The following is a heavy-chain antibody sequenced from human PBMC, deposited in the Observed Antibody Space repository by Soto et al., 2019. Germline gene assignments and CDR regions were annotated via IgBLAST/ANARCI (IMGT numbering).Heavy chain of an antibody. Sequence: ASVKVSCKVSGYTLTELSMHWVRQAPGKGLEWMGGFDPEDGETIYAQKFQGRVTMTEDTSTDTAYMELSSLRSEDTAVYYCATGRGSYYANDYWGQGTLVTVSS. D-gene: IGHD1-26*01. CDR2: FDPEDGET. CDR1: GYTLTELS. V-gene: IGHV1-24*01. CDR3: ATGRGSYYANDY. J-gene: IGHJ4*02.